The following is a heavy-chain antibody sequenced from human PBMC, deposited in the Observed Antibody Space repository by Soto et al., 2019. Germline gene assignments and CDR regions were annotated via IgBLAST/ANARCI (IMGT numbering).Heavy chain of an antibody. Sequence: GGSLRLSCAASGFTFDDYAMHWVRQAPGKGLEWVSGISWNSGSIGYADSVKRRFTISRDNAKNSLYLQMKSLRAEDTALYYCAKGDTTMITDYYAMDVWGQGTTVTVSS. J-gene: IGHJ6*02. CDR3: AKGDTTMITDYYAMDV. CDR1: GFTFDDYA. CDR2: ISWNSGSI. V-gene: IGHV3-9*01. D-gene: IGHD5-18*01.